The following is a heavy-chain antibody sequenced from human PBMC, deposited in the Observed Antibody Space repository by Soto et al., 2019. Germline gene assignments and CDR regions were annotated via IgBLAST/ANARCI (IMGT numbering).Heavy chain of an antibody. CDR2: IYYSGST. CDR1: GGSISSYY. V-gene: IGHV4-59*01. Sequence: SETLSLTCTVSGGSISSYYWSWIRQPPGKGLEWIGYIYYSGSTNYNPSLKSRVTISVDTSKNQFSLKLSSVTAADTAVYYCARDLLRPTYYYDSSGPYEIWGKGTMVTVSS. D-gene: IGHD3-22*01. J-gene: IGHJ3*02. CDR3: ARDLLRPTYYYDSSGPYEI.